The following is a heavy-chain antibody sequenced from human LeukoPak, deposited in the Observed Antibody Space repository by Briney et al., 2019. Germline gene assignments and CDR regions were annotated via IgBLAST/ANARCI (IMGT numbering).Heavy chain of an antibody. CDR3: AKERAQYTYGPYYFDY. Sequence: GGSLRLSCAASGFTFSSCGMHWVRQAPGKGLEWMAFIRYDGSNKYYADSVKGRFTISRDSSKKMLCLQMNSLRAEDTAVYYCAKERAQYTYGPYYFDYWGQGTLVTVS. CDR2: IRYDGSNK. J-gene: IGHJ4*02. CDR1: GFTFSSCG. V-gene: IGHV3-30*02. D-gene: IGHD5-18*01.